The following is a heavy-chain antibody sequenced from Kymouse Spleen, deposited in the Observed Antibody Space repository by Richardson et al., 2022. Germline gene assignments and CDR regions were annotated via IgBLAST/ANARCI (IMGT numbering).Heavy chain of an antibody. CDR1: GGTFSSYA. J-gene: IGHJ6*02. Sequence: QVQLVQSGAEVKKPGSSVKVSCKASGGTFSSYAISWVRQAPGQGLEWMGGIIPIFGTANYAQKFQGRVTITTDESTSTAYMELSSLRSEDTAVYYCASPYSSSSDNYYYGMDVWGQGTTVTVSS. V-gene: IGHV1-69*05. D-gene: IGHD6-6*01. CDR2: IIPIFGTA. CDR3: ASPYSSSSDNYYYGMDV.